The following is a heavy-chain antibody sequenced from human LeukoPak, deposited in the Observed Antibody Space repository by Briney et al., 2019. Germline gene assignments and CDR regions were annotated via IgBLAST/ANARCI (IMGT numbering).Heavy chain of an antibody. V-gene: IGHV4-39*01. J-gene: IGHJ6*03. Sequence: PSETLSLTCTVSGGSISTSSLYWGWIRHPPGKGLEWIGSIYYSGRTYYNLSLKSRVTLSGDTSKNQVSLKLTSVTAADTAVYYCARVLGSGSYYYYYMDVWGKGTTVTVSS. CDR2: IYYSGRT. CDR1: GGSISTSSLY. CDR3: ARVLGSGSYYYYYMDV. D-gene: IGHD3-10*01.